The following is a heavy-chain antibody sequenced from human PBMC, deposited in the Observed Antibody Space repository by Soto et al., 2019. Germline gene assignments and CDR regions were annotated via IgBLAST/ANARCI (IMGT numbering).Heavy chain of an antibody. J-gene: IGHJ4*02. CDR3: AREGQLVPQFDY. CDR1: GGTFSSYT. CDR2: IIPILGIA. V-gene: IGHV1-69*08. Sequence: QVQLVQSGAEVKKPGSSVKVSCKASGGTFSSYTISWVRQAPGQGLEWMGRIIPILGIANYAQKFQGRVTITADKSPSTAYMELSSLRSEDTAVYYCAREGQLVPQFDYWGQGTRVTVTS. D-gene: IGHD6-6*01.